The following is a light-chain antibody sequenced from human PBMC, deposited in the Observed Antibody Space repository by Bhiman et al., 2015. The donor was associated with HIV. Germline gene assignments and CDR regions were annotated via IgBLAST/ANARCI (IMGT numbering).Light chain of an antibody. CDR2: DVS. V-gene: IGLV2-14*03. J-gene: IGLJ2*01. CDR3: SSYTSSTGA. CDR1: SSDVGGYNY. Sequence: QPASVSGSPGQSITISCTGTSSDVGGYNYVSWYQQHPGKAPKLMIYDVSQRPSGVSNRFSGSKSGNTASLTISGLQAEDEADYYCSSYTSSTGAFGGGTKLTVL.